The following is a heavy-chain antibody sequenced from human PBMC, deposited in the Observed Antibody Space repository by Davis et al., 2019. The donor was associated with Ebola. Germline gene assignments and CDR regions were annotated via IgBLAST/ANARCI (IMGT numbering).Heavy chain of an antibody. CDR1: GFTFSSYS. CDR2: ISSSSSYI. Sequence: GGSLRLSCAASGFTFSSYSMNWVRQAPGKGLEWVSSISSSSSYIYYADSVKSRFTISRDNAKNSLYLQMNSLRAENTAVYYCARDKVRGFDWLLDYYYYGMDVWGQGTTVTVSS. D-gene: IGHD3-9*01. V-gene: IGHV3-21*04. CDR3: ARDKVRGFDWLLDYYYYGMDV. J-gene: IGHJ6*02.